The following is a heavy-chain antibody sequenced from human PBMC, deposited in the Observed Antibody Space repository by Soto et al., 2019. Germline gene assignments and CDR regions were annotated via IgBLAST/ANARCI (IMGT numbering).Heavy chain of an antibody. D-gene: IGHD6-13*01. CDR1: GFTFSSYG. CDR2: ISYDGSNK. Sequence: GGSLRLSCAASGFTFSSYGMHWVRQAPGKGLEWVAVISYDGSNKYYADSVKGRFTISRDNSKNTLYLQMNSLRAEDTAVYYCAKVPAAGTYYYYYGMDVWGQGTTVTVSS. J-gene: IGHJ6*02. V-gene: IGHV3-30*18. CDR3: AKVPAAGTYYYYYGMDV.